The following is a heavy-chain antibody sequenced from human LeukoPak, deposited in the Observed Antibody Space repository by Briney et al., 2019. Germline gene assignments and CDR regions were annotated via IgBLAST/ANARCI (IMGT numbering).Heavy chain of an antibody. J-gene: IGHJ4*02. V-gene: IGHV4-30-4*08. CDR3: ARVPYSTSSGGIY. Sequence: SETLSLTCTVSGGSISSGDYYWSWIRQPPGKGLEWIGYIYYSGSTYSNPSLKSRVTLSVDTSKNQFSLKLSSVTAADTAVYYCARVPYSTSSGGIYWGQGTLVTVSS. CDR1: GGSISSGDYY. D-gene: IGHD6-6*01. CDR2: IYYSGST.